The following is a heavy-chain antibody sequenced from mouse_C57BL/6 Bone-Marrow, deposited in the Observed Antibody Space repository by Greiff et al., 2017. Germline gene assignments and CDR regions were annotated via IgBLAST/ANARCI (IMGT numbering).Heavy chain of an antibody. CDR1: GFTFSSYA. CDR3: AREVYDLYAMDY. CDR2: ISDGGSYT. Sequence: EVHLVESGGGLVKPGGSLKLSCAASGFTFSSYAMSWVRQTPEKRLEWVATISDGGSYTYYPDNVKGRFTISRDNAKNNLYLQMSHLKSEDTAMYYCAREVYDLYAMDYWGQGTSVTVSS. D-gene: IGHD2-12*01. V-gene: IGHV5-4*01. J-gene: IGHJ4*01.